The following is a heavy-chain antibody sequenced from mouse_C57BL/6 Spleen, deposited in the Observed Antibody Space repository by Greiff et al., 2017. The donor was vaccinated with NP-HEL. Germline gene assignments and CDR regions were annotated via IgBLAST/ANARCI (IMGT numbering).Heavy chain of an antibody. CDR3: ARSRVHYGSSLY. V-gene: IGHV1-82*01. D-gene: IGHD1-1*01. CDR1: GYAFSSSW. CDR2: IYPGDGDT. Sequence: VKLMESGPELVKPGASVKISCKASGYAFSSSWMNWVKQRPGKGLEWIGRIYPGDGDTNYNGKFKGKATLTADKSSSTAYMQLSSLTSEDSAVYFCARSRVHYGSSLYWGQGTTLTVSS. J-gene: IGHJ2*01.